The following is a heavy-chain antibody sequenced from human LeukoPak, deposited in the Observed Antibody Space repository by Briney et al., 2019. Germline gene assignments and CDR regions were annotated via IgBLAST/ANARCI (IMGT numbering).Heavy chain of an antibody. CDR1: GVIFSDYG. CDR2: INSRSTYI. Sequence: GGSLRLSCVGSGVIFSDYGMDWVRRAPGKGLEWVSSINSRSTYIYYADSVKGRFTISRDNAKNSLYLQMNSLRAEDTAVYYCVRERDCTSNRYMAYYFDYWSQGTLVTVSS. J-gene: IGHJ4*02. D-gene: IGHD2-8*01. V-gene: IGHV3-21*01. CDR3: VRERDCTSNRYMAYYFDY.